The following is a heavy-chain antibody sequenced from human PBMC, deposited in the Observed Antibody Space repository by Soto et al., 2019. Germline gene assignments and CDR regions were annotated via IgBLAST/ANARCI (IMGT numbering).Heavy chain of an antibody. J-gene: IGHJ4*01. CDR1: GYTFTAYY. Sequence: ASVKVSCKTSGYTFTAYYIHWVRQAPGQGLEWMGWINPNSGGTNSAQKFQGRVTLTWDTSISTAYMDLSRLRSDDTAVYYCAREIEVAGSTFDYWGHGTLVTVSS. CDR2: INPNSGGT. CDR3: AREIEVAGSTFDY. D-gene: IGHD6-19*01. V-gene: IGHV1-2*02.